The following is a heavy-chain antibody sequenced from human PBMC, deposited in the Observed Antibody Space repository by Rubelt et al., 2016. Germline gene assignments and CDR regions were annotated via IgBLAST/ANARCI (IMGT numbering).Heavy chain of an antibody. CDR3: ARSPPRDCSDGTCSSRGWFDP. CDR2: MNPNSGNT. V-gene: IGHV1-8*01. CDR1: GYTFTSYD. D-gene: IGHD2-15*01. J-gene: IGHJ5*02. Sequence: QVQLVQSGAEVKKPGASVKVSCKASGYTFTSYDINWVRQATGQGLEWMGWMNPNSGNTGYAQKFQGRVTMTRNTSISTAYMELSSLRSEDTAVYYCARSPPRDCSDGTCSSRGWFDPWGQGTLVTVSS.